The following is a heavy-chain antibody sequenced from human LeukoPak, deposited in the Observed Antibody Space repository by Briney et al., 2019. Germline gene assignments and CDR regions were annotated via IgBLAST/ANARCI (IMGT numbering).Heavy chain of an antibody. CDR3: ARDYSSGWYYFDY. CDR2: ISSGGGTI. V-gene: IGHV3-48*03. D-gene: IGHD6-19*01. CDR1: GFTFSSYE. Sequence: PGGSLRLSCAASGFTFSSYEMNWVRQAPGKGLEWVSYISSGGGTIYYADSVKGRFTISRDNAKNSLSLQMNSLRAEDTAVYYCARDYSSGWYYFDYWGQGTLVTVSS. J-gene: IGHJ4*02.